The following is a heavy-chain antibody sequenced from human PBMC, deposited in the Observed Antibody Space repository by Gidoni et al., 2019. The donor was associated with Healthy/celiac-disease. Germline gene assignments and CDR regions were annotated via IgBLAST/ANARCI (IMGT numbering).Heavy chain of an antibody. CDR3: ARGRRGRGYSYAHTGAFDI. CDR1: GGSSSGYY. J-gene: IGHJ3*02. D-gene: IGHD5-18*01. CDR2: INHSGST. Sequence: QVQLQQWGAGLLKPSETLSLTCAVYGGSSSGYYWSWIRQPPGKGLEWIGEINHSGSTNYNPSLKSRVTISVDTSKNQFSLKLSSVTAADTAVYYCARGRRGRGYSYAHTGAFDIWGQGTMVTVSS. V-gene: IGHV4-34*01.